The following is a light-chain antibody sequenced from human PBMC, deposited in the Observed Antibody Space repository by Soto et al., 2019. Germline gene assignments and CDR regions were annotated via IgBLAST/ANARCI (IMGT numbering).Light chain of an antibody. V-gene: IGLV6-57*04. Sequence: NFMLTQPHSVSESPGETVTISCTRTSGGIASNYVQWYQQRPGSAPTIVIYEHKQRPSGVPDRFSGSTDGSSNSASLTISGLQTEDEADYYCQSYDSSLSGHVVFGGGTKLTVL. CDR2: EHK. CDR1: SGGIASNY. J-gene: IGLJ2*01. CDR3: QSYDSSLSGHVV.